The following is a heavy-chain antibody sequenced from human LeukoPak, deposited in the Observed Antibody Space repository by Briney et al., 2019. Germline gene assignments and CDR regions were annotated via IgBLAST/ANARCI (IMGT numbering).Heavy chain of an antibody. Sequence: PGGSLRLSCAASGFTFSSYWMSWVRQAPGKGLEWVANINQDGSDKYYVDSVKGRFTISRDNAKNSLYLQMNSLRAEDTALYYCARGRLPRYYFDYWGQGTLVTVSS. CDR1: GFTFSSYW. V-gene: IGHV3-7*03. J-gene: IGHJ4*02. CDR2: INQDGSDK. CDR3: ARGRLPRYYFDY. D-gene: IGHD3-9*01.